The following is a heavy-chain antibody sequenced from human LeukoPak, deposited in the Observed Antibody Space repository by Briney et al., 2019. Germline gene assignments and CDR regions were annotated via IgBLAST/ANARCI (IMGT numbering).Heavy chain of an antibody. D-gene: IGHD3-9*01. Sequence: ASVKVSCKASGGTFSSYATSWVRQAPGQGLEWMGGIIPIFGTANYAQKFQGRVTITADESTSTAYMELSSLRSEDTAVYYCARSTSLLRYFDWSFDYWGQGTLVTVSS. CDR3: ARSTSLLRYFDWSFDY. J-gene: IGHJ4*02. V-gene: IGHV1-69*13. CDR1: GGTFSSYA. CDR2: IIPIFGTA.